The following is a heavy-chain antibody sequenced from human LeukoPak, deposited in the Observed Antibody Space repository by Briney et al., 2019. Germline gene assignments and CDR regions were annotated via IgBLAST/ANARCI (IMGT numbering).Heavy chain of an antibody. CDR2: ISNIGGST. Sequence: GGSPRLSCTASGLTFSIYAMSWVRQAPGKGLEYVSSISNIGGSTYYADSVKGRFTVSRDDSKNTLYLQMNSLRVGDTAVYYCAKSQGRGHRGYGMDVWGQGTTVTVSS. D-gene: IGHD2-15*01. J-gene: IGHJ6*02. CDR3: AKSQGRGHRGYGMDV. CDR1: GLTFSIYA. V-gene: IGHV3-23*01.